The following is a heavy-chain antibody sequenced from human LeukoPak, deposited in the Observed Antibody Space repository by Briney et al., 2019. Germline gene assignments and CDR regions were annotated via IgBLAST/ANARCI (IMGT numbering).Heavy chain of an antibody. D-gene: IGHD3-3*01. CDR1: GGSISSGGYY. J-gene: IGHJ4*02. Sequence: SQTLSLTCTVSGGSISSGGYYWSWIRQHPGKGLEWIGYIYYSGSTYYNPSLKSRVTISVDTSKNQFSLKLSSVTAADTAVYYCERGRFWSGYRFDYWGQGTLVTVSS. CDR2: IYYSGST. CDR3: ERGRFWSGYRFDY. V-gene: IGHV4-31*03.